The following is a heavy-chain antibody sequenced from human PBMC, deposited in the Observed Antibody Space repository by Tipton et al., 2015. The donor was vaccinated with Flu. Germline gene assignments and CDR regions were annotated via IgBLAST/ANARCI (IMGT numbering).Heavy chain of an antibody. CDR1: GYTFTTYG. J-gene: IGHJ5*02. V-gene: IGHV1-2*06. D-gene: IGHD2-2*01. CDR3: ARDQYRYASRSFRPHWFDP. Sequence: QLVQSGAEVKKPGASVKVSCKASGYTFTTYGITWVRQAPGQGLEWMGRINPDSGGTNYAQKFQGRVTMTRDTSINTAYMELSRLTSDDTAIYYCARDQYRYASRSFRPHWFDPWGQGPLVTVSS. CDR2: INPDSGGT.